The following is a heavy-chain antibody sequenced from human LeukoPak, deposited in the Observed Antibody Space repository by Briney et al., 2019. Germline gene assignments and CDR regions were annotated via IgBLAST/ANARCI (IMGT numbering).Heavy chain of an antibody. Sequence: SVKVSCKASGGTFSSYAISWVRQAPGQGLEWMGGIIPIFGTANYAQKFQGRVTITADESTSTAYMELSSLRSEDTAVYYCARGAIVATIKSHMDVWGKGTTVTISS. D-gene: IGHD5-12*01. J-gene: IGHJ6*03. CDR2: IIPIFGTA. V-gene: IGHV1-69*13. CDR3: ARGAIVATIKSHMDV. CDR1: GGTFSSYA.